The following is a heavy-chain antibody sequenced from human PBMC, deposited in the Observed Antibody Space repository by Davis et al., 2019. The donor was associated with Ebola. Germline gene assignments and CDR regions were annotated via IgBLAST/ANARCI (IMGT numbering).Heavy chain of an antibody. CDR3: ARAVAMVLPYNWFDP. J-gene: IGHJ5*02. Sequence: ASVTVSCKASGYTFTSYGISWVRQAPGQGLEWMGWISAYNGNTNYAQKLQGRVTMTTDTSTSTAYMELRSLRSDDTAVYYCARAVAMVLPYNWFDPWGQGTLVTVSS. D-gene: IGHD3-10*01. CDR1: GYTFTSYG. CDR2: ISAYNGNT. V-gene: IGHV1-18*01.